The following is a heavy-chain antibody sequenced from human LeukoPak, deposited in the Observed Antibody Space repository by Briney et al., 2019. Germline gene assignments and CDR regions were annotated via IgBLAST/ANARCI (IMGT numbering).Heavy chain of an antibody. V-gene: IGHV4-34*01. CDR3: ARLKSGWYLSYYYIDV. CDR2: INHSGST. D-gene: IGHD6-19*01. J-gene: IGHJ6*03. Sequence: SETLSLTCAVYGGSFSGYYWSWIRQPPGKGLEWIGEINHSGSTNYNLSLKSRVTISIDMSKNQFSLRLTSVTAADTAVYYCARLKSGWYLSYYYIDVWGKGTTVTVSS. CDR1: GGSFSGYY.